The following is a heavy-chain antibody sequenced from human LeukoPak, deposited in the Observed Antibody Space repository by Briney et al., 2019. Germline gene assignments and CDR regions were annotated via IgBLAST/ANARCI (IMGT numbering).Heavy chain of an antibody. D-gene: IGHD6-19*01. V-gene: IGHV3-20*04. CDR3: ARRGIAVANDY. J-gene: IGHJ4*02. CDR1: GFTFDDYG. CDR2: INWNGGST. Sequence: GGSLRLSCAASGFTFDDYGMSWVRQAPGKGLGWVSGINWNGGSTGYADSVKGRFTISRDNAKNSLYLQMNSLRAEDTALYYCARRGIAVANDYWGQGTLVTVSS.